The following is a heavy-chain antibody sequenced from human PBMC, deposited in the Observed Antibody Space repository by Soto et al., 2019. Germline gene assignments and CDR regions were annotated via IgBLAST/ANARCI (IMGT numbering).Heavy chain of an antibody. Sequence: GESLKISCKGSGYSFTSYWIGWVRQMPWKGLEWMGIIYPGDSDTRYSPSFQGQVTISADKSISTAYLQWSSLKASDTAMYYCARHRSYRHDYYYYMDVWGKGTTVTVSS. J-gene: IGHJ6*03. D-gene: IGHD3-16*02. V-gene: IGHV5-51*01. CDR1: GYSFTSYW. CDR3: ARHRSYRHDYYYYMDV. CDR2: IYPGDSDT.